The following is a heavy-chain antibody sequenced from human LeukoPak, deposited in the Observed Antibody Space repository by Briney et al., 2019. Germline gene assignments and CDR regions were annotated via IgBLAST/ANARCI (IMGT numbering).Heavy chain of an antibody. CDR2: IYTSGRT. D-gene: IGHD3-10*01. CDR3: ARDVVRGYYGMDV. J-gene: IGHJ6*02. V-gene: IGHV4-4*07. CDR1: GGSISSYY. Sequence: PSGTLSLTCTVSGGSISSYYWSWVRQPAGKGVEWVGRIYTSGRTNYNPSLKRRVTISVDTSKNQFSLKLSSVTAADTAVYYCARDVVRGYYGMDVWGQGTTVTVSS.